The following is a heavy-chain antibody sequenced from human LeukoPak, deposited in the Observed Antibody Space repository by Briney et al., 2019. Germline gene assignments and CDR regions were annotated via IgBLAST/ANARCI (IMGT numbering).Heavy chain of an antibody. CDR2: LYDSGSS. Sequence: PSETMSLTCSVSGYSISRAYSWGWVRQPPGKGLEWIGSLYDSGSSYYNPSLKSRVTLSVGTSKNELSLQLNSVTAADTAVYFCARGVGYDDTLGSYYGFFDYWGQGTLVAVSS. J-gene: IGHJ4*02. D-gene: IGHD3-22*01. CDR1: GYSISRAYS. V-gene: IGHV4-38-2*02. CDR3: ARGVGYDDTLGSYYGFFDY.